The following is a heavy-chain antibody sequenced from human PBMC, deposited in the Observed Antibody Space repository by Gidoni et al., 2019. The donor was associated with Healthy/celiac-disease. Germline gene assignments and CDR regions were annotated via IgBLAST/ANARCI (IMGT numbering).Heavy chain of an antibody. CDR2: IYPSGST. CDR1: GYPLSSGYY. V-gene: IGHV4-38-2*02. D-gene: IGHD4-17*01. J-gene: IGHJ4*02. Sequence: QVQLQEPGPGLGKPSETLSLTCTASGYPLSSGYYWGWIRQPPGKGLEWIGSIYPSGSTYYNPSLKSRVTISVDTSKNQFSLKLSSVTAADTAVYYCAGDHGEGKGIYGDYEQVFDYWGQGTLVTVSS. CDR3: AGDHGEGKGIYGDYEQVFDY.